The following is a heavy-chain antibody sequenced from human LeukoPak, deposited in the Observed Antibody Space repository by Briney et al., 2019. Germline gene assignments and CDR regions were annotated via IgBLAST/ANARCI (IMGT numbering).Heavy chain of an antibody. V-gene: IGHV4-30-4*08. CDR3: ARGDYCSSTSCYNGYFQH. CDR2: IYYSGST. Sequence: SQTLSLTCTVSGGSISSGDYYWSWIRQPPWKGLEWIGYIYYSGSTYYNPSLKSRVTISVDTSKNQFSLKLSSVTAADTAVYYCARGDYCSSTSCYNGYFQHWGQGTLVTVSS. D-gene: IGHD2-2*02. CDR1: GGSISSGDYY. J-gene: IGHJ1*01.